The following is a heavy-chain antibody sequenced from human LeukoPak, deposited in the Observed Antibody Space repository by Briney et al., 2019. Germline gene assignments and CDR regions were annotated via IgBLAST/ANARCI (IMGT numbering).Heavy chain of an antibody. Sequence: GGSLRLSCAASGFTFSSYAMSWVRQASGKGLEWVSAISGSGGSTYYADSVKGRFTISRDNSKNTLYLQMNSLRAEDTAVYYCAKDVRGYSGYDFRTGYGMDVWGQGTTVTVSS. CDR2: ISGSGGST. CDR1: GFTFSSYA. J-gene: IGHJ6*02. D-gene: IGHD5-12*01. V-gene: IGHV3-23*01. CDR3: AKDVRGYSGYDFRTGYGMDV.